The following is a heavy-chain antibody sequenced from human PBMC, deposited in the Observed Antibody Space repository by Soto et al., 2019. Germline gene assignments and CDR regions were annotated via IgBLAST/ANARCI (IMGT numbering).Heavy chain of an antibody. CDR1: GFTFSSYG. J-gene: IGHJ4*02. D-gene: IGHD3-10*01. Sequence: PGGSLRLSCAASGFTFSSYGMHWVRQAPGKGLEWVAVISYDGSNKYYADSVKGRFTISRDNSKNTLYLQMNSLRAEDTAVYYCAKTSRQLWFGELFALDYWGQGTLVTVSS. V-gene: IGHV3-30*18. CDR2: ISYDGSNK. CDR3: AKTSRQLWFGELFALDY.